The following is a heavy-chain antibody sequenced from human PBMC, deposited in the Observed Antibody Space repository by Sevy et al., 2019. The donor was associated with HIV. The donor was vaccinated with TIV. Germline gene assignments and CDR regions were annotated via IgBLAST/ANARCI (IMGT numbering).Heavy chain of an antibody. D-gene: IGHD1-1*01. CDR2: LKSKADGGTV. J-gene: IGHJ4*02. CDR3: TRWKGLQSIFDY. CDR1: GFTFGDYA. Sequence: GGSLRLSCTTSGFTFGDYAMNWVRQAPRKGLEGVAFLKSKADGGTVDHAASVKGRFTISRDDSKSIAYLQMNDLTTEDTGVYYCTRWKGLQSIFDYWGQGALVTVSS. V-gene: IGHV3-49*04.